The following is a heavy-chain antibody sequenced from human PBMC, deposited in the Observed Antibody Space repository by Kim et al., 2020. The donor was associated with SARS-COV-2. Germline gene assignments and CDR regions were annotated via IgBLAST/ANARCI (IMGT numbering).Heavy chain of an antibody. CDR3: AKEYAGGSFYYYYMDV. D-gene: IGHD1-26*01. V-gene: IGHV3-9*01. Sequence: GKGRCTITRDNAKNSLYLQMNSLRAEDTALYYCAKEYAGGSFYYYYMDVWGKGTTVTVSS. J-gene: IGHJ6*03.